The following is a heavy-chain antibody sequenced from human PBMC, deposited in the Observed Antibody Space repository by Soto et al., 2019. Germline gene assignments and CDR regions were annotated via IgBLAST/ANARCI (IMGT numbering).Heavy chain of an antibody. V-gene: IGHV3-30-3*01. J-gene: IGHJ4*02. Sequence: GGSLRLSCAASGFTFSSYAMHWVRQAPGKGLEWVAVISYDGSNKYYADSVKGRFTISRDNSKNTLYLQMNSLRAEDTAVYYCARDTTGEFNSRSPDVFDYWGQGTLVTVSS. CDR3: ARDTTGEFNSRSPDVFDY. CDR1: GFTFSSYA. D-gene: IGHD4-17*01. CDR2: ISYDGSNK.